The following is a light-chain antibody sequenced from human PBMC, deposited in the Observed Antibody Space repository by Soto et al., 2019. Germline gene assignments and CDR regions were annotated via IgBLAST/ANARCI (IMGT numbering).Light chain of an antibody. J-gene: IGKJ1*01. Sequence: EVVLTQSPATMSLYPGEGATLSCRASQSVSTYLAWYQQKPGQAPGLLIFEASKRATGIPDRVSGSGSGTDFTLTISSLEPEDFAVYYCQQRGHWPRTFGQGTKVDIK. CDR2: EAS. CDR3: QQRGHWPRT. CDR1: QSVSTY. V-gene: IGKV3-11*01.